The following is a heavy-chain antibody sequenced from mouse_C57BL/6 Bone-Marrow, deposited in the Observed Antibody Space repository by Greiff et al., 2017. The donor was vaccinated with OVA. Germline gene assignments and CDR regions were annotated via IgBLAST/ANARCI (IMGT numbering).Heavy chain of an antibody. J-gene: IGHJ1*03. CDR1: GYTFTSYW. Sequence: QVQLQQPGAELVKPGASVKMSCKASGYTFTSYWITWVKQRPGQGLEWIGDIYPGSGSTNYNEKFKSKATLTVDTSSSTAYMQRSSLTSEDSAVYYCARSSSTMVTTRDWYFDVWGTGTTVTVSS. CDR2: IYPGSGST. V-gene: IGHV1-55*01. CDR3: ARSSSTMVTTRDWYFDV. D-gene: IGHD2-2*01.